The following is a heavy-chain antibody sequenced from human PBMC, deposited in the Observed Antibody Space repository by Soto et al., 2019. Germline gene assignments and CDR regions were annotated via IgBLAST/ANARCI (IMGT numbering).Heavy chain of an antibody. CDR3: STGRSTYGLDS. V-gene: IGHV3-15*01. J-gene: IGHJ4*02. Sequence: LRLSCVASAFSFTNAWMSWVRQAPGKGLEWVGRIKSITDGGTTDYAAPVKGRFTISRDDSNNTLYLQMNSLKTEDTAVYYCSTGRSTYGLDSWGQGTLVTVSS. CDR1: AFSFTNAW. CDR2: IKSITDGGTT. D-gene: IGHD5-18*01.